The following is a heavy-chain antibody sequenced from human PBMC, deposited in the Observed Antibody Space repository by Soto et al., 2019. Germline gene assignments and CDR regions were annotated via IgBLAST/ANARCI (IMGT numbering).Heavy chain of an antibody. CDR2: IFSNDEK. CDR3: ARIAVAGTGDGEDDY. J-gene: IGHJ4*02. V-gene: IGHV2-26*01. CDR1: GFSLSNARMG. D-gene: IGHD6-19*01. Sequence: QVTLKESGPVLVKPTETLTLTCTVSGFSLSNARMGVSWIRQPPGKALEWLAHIFSNDEKSYSTSLKSRLTIXTDHSXXQVVLTMTNMDPVDTATYYCARIAVAGTGDGEDDYWGQGTLVTVSS.